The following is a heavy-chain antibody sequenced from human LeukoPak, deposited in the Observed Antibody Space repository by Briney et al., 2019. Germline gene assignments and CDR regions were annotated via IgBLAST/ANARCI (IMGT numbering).Heavy chain of an antibody. CDR3: ARRAGAYSHPYDY. CDR2: ISGSGDNT. V-gene: IGHV3-23*01. CDR1: GFTFSSYA. J-gene: IGHJ4*02. Sequence: GGSLRLSCAASGFTFSSYAMNWVRQGPGKGLEWVSGISGSGDNTYYADSVEGRFTISRDNSKNTLYLQMNSLRAEDTAVYYCARRAGAYSHPYDYWGQGTLVTVSS. D-gene: IGHD4/OR15-4a*01.